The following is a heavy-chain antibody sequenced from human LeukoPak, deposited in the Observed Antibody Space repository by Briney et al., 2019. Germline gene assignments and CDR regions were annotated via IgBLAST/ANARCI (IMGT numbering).Heavy chain of an antibody. J-gene: IGHJ4*02. CDR1: GYTFTSYG. CDR2: ISAYNGNT. CDR3: ARDRVGERYSSSPYFDY. Sequence: VASVKVSCKASGYTFTSYGISWVRQAPGQGLEWMGWISAYNGNTNYAQKLQGRVTMTTDTSTSTAYMEMRSLGFDDTAVYYCARDRVGERYSSSPYFDYWGQGTLVTVSS. V-gene: IGHV1-18*01. D-gene: IGHD6-6*01.